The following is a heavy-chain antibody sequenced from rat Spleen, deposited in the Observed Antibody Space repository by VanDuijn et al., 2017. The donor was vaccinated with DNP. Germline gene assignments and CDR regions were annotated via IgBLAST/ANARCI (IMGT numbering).Heavy chain of an antibody. CDR3: SIYYYSGDNWFAY. CDR2: FSSRGGGT. Sequence: EVQLVESGGDLVQPGRSLKLSCVVSAFTFNNFWLPWFRQVPGKGREGVASFSSRGGGTYFPDSVRGRFTISRDNAKNTLYLQMNSLRSEDTATYYCSIYYYSGDNWFAYWGQGTLVTVSS. V-gene: IGHV5-31*01. CDR1: AFTFNNFW. D-gene: IGHD1-1*01. J-gene: IGHJ3*01.